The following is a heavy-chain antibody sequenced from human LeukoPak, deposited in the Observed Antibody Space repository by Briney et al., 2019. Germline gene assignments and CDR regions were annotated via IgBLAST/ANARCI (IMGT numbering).Heavy chain of an antibody. Sequence: PGRSLRLSCAVSGFIFSSYGMNWVRQAPGKGLEWVSYISSSGSTIYYADSVKGRFTISRDNAKNSLYLQMNSLRAEDTAVYYCARTVRLRPDYWGQGTLVTVSS. CDR2: ISSSGSTI. J-gene: IGHJ4*02. CDR3: ARTVRLRPDY. D-gene: IGHD5-12*01. CDR1: GFIFSSYG. V-gene: IGHV3-48*03.